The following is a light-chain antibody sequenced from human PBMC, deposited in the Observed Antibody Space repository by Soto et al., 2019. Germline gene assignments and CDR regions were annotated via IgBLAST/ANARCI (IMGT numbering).Light chain of an antibody. Sequence: QTVVTQEPSFSVSPGGTVTLTCGLTSGSVSALYYPTWFQQTPGQAPRTLIYRTNTRSSGVPDRFSGSILGTKAALTITGAQADDESNYYCMLYMGGGFNWVFGGGTKVTVL. J-gene: IGLJ3*02. CDR2: RTN. V-gene: IGLV8-61*01. CDR3: MLYMGGGFNWV. CDR1: SGSVSALYY.